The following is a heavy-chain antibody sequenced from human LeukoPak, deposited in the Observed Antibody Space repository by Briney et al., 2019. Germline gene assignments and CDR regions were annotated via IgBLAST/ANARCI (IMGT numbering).Heavy chain of an antibody. D-gene: IGHD3-3*01. Sequence: ASVKVSCKASGYTFTGYYMHWVRQAPGQGLEWMGWINPNSGGTNYARKFQGRVTMTRDTSISTAYMELSRLRSDDTAVYYCARGLLERIIDYWGQGTLVTVSS. CDR3: ARGLLERIIDY. CDR2: INPNSGGT. CDR1: GYTFTGYY. V-gene: IGHV1-2*02. J-gene: IGHJ4*02.